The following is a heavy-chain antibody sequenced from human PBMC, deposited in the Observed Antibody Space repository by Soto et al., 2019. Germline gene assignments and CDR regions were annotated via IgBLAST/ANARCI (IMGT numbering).Heavy chain of an antibody. CDR2: IDPSDSYT. CDR3: ERHLTNNVDTAVLDS. V-gene: IGHV5-10-1*01. J-gene: IGHJ5*01. Sequence: KGPVGKGIRYRGSRLHQKHKKGLEWMGRIDPSDSYTNYSPSFQGHVTISADKSISTAYLQWSSLKAPDTALYFCERHLTNNVDTAVLDSWGKGTLVTVSS. CDR1: VGKGIRYR. D-gene: IGHD5-18*01.